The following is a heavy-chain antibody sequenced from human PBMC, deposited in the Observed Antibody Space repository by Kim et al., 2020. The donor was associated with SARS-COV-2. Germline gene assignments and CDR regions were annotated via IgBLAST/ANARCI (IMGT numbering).Heavy chain of an antibody. J-gene: IGHJ5*02. Sequence: SETLSLTCAVYGGSFSGYYWSWIRQPPGKGLEWIGEINHSGSTNYNPSLKSRVTISVDTSKNQFSLNLSSVTAADTAVYYCARGHGRAVAAAFLDPWGQGTLVTVSS. CDR2: INHSGST. CDR1: GGSFSGYY. V-gene: IGHV4-34*01. D-gene: IGHD6-19*01. CDR3: ARGHGRAVAAAFLDP.